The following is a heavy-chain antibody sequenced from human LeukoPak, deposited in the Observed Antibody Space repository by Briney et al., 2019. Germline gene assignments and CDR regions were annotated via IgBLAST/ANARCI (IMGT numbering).Heavy chain of an antibody. V-gene: IGHV4-59*08. CDR3: ARQTGNFDY. J-gene: IGHJ4*02. CDR2: IYYSGST. D-gene: IGHD7-27*01. Sequence: KPSETLSLTCTVSGSSISSYYWSWIRQPPGKGLEWIGYIYYSGSTNYNPSLKSRVTISVDTSKNQFSLKLSSVTAADTAVYYCARQTGNFDYWGQGTLVTVSS. CDR1: GSSISSYY.